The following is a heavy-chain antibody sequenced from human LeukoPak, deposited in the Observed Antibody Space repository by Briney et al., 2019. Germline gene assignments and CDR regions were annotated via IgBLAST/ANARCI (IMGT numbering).Heavy chain of an antibody. J-gene: IGHJ4*02. Sequence: GGSLRLSXVASGFTFSNYLMNWVRQAPGKGLEWVSGISHSGSSIYYADSVKGRFTISRDDSKNTLYLQMDRLRAEDTAVYYCARGPVYDFWSGYYTWRGFYFDYWGQGTLVTVSS. V-gene: IGHV3-23*01. CDR2: ISHSGSSI. D-gene: IGHD3-3*01. CDR1: GFTFSNYL. CDR3: ARGPVYDFWSGYYTWRGFYFDY.